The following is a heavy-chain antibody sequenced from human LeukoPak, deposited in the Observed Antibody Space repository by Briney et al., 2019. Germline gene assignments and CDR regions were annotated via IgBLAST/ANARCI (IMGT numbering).Heavy chain of an antibody. D-gene: IGHD3-16*02. CDR2: ISYDGSFK. CDR1: GFIFSTYA. J-gene: IGHJ4*02. Sequence: GRSLRLSCAASGFIFSTYAMHWVRQSPDKGLKWVASISYDGSFKYYVDSVKGRFTISRDNSKNTLYLQMNSLRPEDTAVYYCARGLRLDLGELSTFDYWGQGTLVTVSS. CDR3: ARGLRLDLGELSTFDY. V-gene: IGHV3-30*03.